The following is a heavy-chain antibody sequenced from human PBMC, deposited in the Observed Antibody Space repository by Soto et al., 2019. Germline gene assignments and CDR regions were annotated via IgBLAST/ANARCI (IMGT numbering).Heavy chain of an antibody. CDR2: ISGSGGST. CDR3: XXXXXXLPDY. D-gene: IGHD5-12*01. CDR1: GFTFSSYA. J-gene: IGHJ4*02. Sequence: EVQLLESGGGLVQPGGSLRLSCAASGFTFSSYAMSWVRQAPGKGLEWVSAISGSGGSTYYADSVKGRFTISKDNSKXXXXXXXXXXXXXXXXXXXXXXXXXXLPDYWGQGTLVTVSS. V-gene: IGHV3-23*01.